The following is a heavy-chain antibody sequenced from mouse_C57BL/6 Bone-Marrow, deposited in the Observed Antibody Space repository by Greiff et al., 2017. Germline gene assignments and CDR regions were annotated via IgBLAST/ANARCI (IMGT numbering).Heavy chain of an antibody. J-gene: IGHJ4*01. CDR3: TRGATVVARYAMDY. D-gene: IGHD1-1*01. CDR1: GFTFSDAW. Sequence: EVKLEESGGGLVQPGGSMKLSCAASGFTFSDAWMDWVRQSPEKGLEWVAEIRNKANNHATYYAESVKGRFTISRDDSKSSVYLQMNSVRAEDTGIYYCTRGATVVARYAMDYWGEGTSDTVSS. V-gene: IGHV6-6*01. CDR2: IRNKANNHAT.